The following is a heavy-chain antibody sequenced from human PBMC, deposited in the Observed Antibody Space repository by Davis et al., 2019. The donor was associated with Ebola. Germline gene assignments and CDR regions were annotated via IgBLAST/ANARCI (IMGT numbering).Heavy chain of an antibody. CDR1: GYSFTHYS. CDR3: AREIGVAVPGVMKDAFDI. D-gene: IGHD2-2*01. J-gene: IGHJ3*02. Sequence: ASVKVSCKASGYSFTHYSFSWVRQAPGQGLEWMGWVSGHNGKTDYAQKFQGRVTMTTDTPTSTAYMELRSLTSDDTAVYYCAREIGVAVPGVMKDAFDIWGQGTVVTVSS. V-gene: IGHV1-18*01. CDR2: VSGHNGKT.